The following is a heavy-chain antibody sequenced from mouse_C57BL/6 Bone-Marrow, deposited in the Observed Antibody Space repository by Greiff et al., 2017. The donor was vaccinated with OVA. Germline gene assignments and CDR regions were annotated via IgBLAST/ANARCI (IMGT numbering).Heavy chain of an antibody. Sequence: QVQLQQPGAELVMPGASVKLSCKASGYTFTSYWMHWVKQRPGQGLEWIGEIDPSDSYTNYNQKFKGKSTLTVDQSSSTAYMQLSSLTSEDSAVYYCARDPYYAMDYWGQGTSVTVSS. CDR1: GYTFTSYW. CDR2: IDPSDSYT. V-gene: IGHV1-69*01. CDR3: ARDPYYAMDY. J-gene: IGHJ4*01.